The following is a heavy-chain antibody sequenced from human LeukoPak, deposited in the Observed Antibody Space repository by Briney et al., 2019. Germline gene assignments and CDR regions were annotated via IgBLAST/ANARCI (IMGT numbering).Heavy chain of an antibody. CDR2: INPNSGGT. CDR1: GYTFTGYY. V-gene: IGHV1-2*02. CDR3: ERDGEIVVAATVIIPYYFDY. D-gene: IGHD2-15*01. J-gene: IGHJ4*02. Sequence: VASVKVSCKASGYTFTGYYMHWVRQAPGQGLEWMGWINPNSGGTNYAQKFQGRVTMTRDTSISTAYMELGRLRSDDTAVYYCERDGEIVVAATVIIPYYFDYWGQGTLVTVSS.